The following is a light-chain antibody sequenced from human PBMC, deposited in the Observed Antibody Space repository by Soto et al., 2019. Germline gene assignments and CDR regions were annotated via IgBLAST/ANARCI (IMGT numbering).Light chain of an antibody. CDR3: QQRSSWPLT. CDR2: GAS. J-gene: IGKJ4*02. Sequence: EIVLTQSPATLSLSPGERAPLSCRASQSLSKSLVWYQQKPGQAPRLIIDGASNRATGIPARFSGSGSGTDCTLTISSLEPEDVAVYFCQQRSSWPLTLGGGTKVDIK. CDR1: QSLSKS. V-gene: IGKV3-11*01.